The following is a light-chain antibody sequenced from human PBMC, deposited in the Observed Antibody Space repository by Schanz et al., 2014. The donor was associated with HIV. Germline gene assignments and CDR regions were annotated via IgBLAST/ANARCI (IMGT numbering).Light chain of an antibody. CDR1: QDLSGC. CDR3: QQRSNWPIT. J-gene: IGKJ5*01. V-gene: IGKV3-11*01. CDR2: DVS. Sequence: EIVLTQSPATLSLSPGERATLSCRAGQDLSGCLAWYQQKPGQAPRLLLYDVSNRASGIPARFSGSGSGTDFTLTISTLEPEDVAVYYCQQRSNWPITFGQGTRLEIK.